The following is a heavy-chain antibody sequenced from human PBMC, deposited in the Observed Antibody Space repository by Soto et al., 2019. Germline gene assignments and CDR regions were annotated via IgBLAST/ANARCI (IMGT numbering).Heavy chain of an antibody. D-gene: IGHD3-3*01. V-gene: IGHV3-23*01. CDR2: ISGSGGST. CDR3: AKDPRPLRFLELGMAV. Sequence: EVQLLESGGGLVQPGGSLRLSCAASGFTFSSYAMSWVRQAPGKGLEWVSAISGSGGSTYYADSAKGRFTISRDNSKNPLYLTMNSLRGEDTAVYYCAKDPRPLRFLELGMAVWGQGTTVTVSS. CDR1: GFTFSSYA. J-gene: IGHJ6*02.